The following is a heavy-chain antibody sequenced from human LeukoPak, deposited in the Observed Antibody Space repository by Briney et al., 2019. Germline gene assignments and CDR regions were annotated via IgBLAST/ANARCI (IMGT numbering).Heavy chain of an antibody. V-gene: IGHV5-51*01. CDR1: GYRFTDYW. J-gene: IGHJ5*02. D-gene: IGHD4-11*01. Sequence: GESLKISCKGSGYRFTDYWIGWVRQMPGKGLEWMGIIWPGDSNTRYSPSFQGQVTISADRSISTAYLQWNSLKASDTAMYYCARHVTTVTTSWFDPWGQGTLVTASS. CDR3: ARHVTTVTTSWFDP. CDR2: IWPGDSNT.